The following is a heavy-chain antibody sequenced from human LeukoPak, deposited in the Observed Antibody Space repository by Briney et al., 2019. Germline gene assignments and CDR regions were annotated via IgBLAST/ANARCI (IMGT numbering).Heavy chain of an antibody. Sequence: SETLSLTCAVYGASFSTYYWSWIRQPPGKGLEWIGDINHGGSTNYNPSLTSRVTISVDTSKNQFSLKLNSVTAADTAVYYCATTGLYDSSGYYGNDYWGQGTLVTVSS. CDR1: GASFSTYY. CDR3: ATTGLYDSSGYYGNDY. J-gene: IGHJ4*02. V-gene: IGHV4-34*01. CDR2: INHGGST. D-gene: IGHD3-22*01.